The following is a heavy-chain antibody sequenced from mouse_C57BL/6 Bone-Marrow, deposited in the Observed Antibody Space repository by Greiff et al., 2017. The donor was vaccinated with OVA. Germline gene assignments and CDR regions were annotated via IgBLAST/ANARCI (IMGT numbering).Heavy chain of an antibody. CDR2: IYPGDGDT. J-gene: IGHJ4*01. D-gene: IGHD2-3*01. Sequence: QVQLQQSGPELVKPGASVKISCTASGYAFSSSWMNWVKQRPGKGLEWIGRIYPGDGDTNYNGKFKGQATLTADKSSSTAYMQLSSLTSEDAAVYFCARKGWLLPRYYAMDYWGQGTSVTVSS. CDR3: ARKGWLLPRYYAMDY. CDR1: GYAFSSSW. V-gene: IGHV1-82*01.